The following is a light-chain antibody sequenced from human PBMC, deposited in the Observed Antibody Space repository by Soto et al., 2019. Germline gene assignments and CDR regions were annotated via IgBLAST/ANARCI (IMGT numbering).Light chain of an antibody. J-gene: IGKJ2*01. CDR3: QQYNNWPPGDT. V-gene: IGKV3-15*01. Sequence: EIVMTQSPATLSVSPGERATLSCRASQSVSSNLAWYQQKPGQAPRLLIYGASTRATGIPARFSGSGSGTELTLTISSLQSEDFAVYYCQQYNNWPPGDTFGQGTKLEIK. CDR1: QSVSSN. CDR2: GAS.